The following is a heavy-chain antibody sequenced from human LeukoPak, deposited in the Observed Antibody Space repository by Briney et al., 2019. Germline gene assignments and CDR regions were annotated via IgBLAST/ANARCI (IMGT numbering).Heavy chain of an antibody. CDR3: ARGSSSSDPGAFDI. J-gene: IGHJ3*02. V-gene: IGHV4-59*01. CDR2: IYYSGST. CDR1: GGSISSYY. Sequence: PSETLSLTCTVSGGSISSYYWSWIRQPPGEGVGWIGYIYYSGSTNYNPSLKSRVTISVDTSKNQFSLKLSSVTAADTAVYYCARGSSSSDPGAFDIWGQGTMVTVSS. D-gene: IGHD6-6*01.